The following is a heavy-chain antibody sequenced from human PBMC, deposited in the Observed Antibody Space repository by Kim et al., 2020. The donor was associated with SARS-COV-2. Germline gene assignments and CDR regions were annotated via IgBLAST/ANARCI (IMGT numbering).Heavy chain of an antibody. D-gene: IGHD3-10*01. V-gene: IGHV4-34*01. CDR1: GGSFSGYY. CDR3: ARTFGGEYYYGSGSPFDY. Sequence: SETLSLTCAVYGGSFSGYYWSWIRQPPGKGLEWIGEINHSGSTNYNPSLKSRVTISVDTSKNQFSLKLSSVTAADTAVYYCARTFGGEYYYGSGSPFDYWGQGTLVTVSS. J-gene: IGHJ4*02. CDR2: INHSGST.